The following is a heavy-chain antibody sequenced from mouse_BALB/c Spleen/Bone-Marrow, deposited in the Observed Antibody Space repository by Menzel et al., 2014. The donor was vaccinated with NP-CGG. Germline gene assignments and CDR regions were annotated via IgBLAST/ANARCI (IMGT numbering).Heavy chain of an antibody. Sequence: EVKLVESGGGLVKPGGSLKLSRAASGFTFSSYTMSWVRQTPEKRLEWVATISSGGSYTYYPDSVKGRFTISRDNAKNTLYLQMSSLKSEDTAMYYCTREDTNWDFDYWGQGTTLTVSS. D-gene: IGHD4-1*01. V-gene: IGHV5-6-4*01. CDR3: TREDTNWDFDY. CDR2: ISSGGSYT. CDR1: GFTFSSYT. J-gene: IGHJ2*01.